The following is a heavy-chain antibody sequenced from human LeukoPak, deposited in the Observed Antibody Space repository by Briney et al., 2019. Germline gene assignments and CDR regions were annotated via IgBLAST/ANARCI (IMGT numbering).Heavy chain of an antibody. Sequence: GASVKVSCKASGGTFSSYAISWVRQAPGQGLEWMRRIIPIFGTANYAQKFQGRVTITTDESTSTAYMELSSLRSEDTAVYYCAREVSAVAGTRLYYFDYWGQGTLVTVSS. V-gene: IGHV1-69*05. D-gene: IGHD6-19*01. CDR3: AREVSAVAGTRLYYFDY. CDR2: IIPIFGTA. CDR1: GGTFSSYA. J-gene: IGHJ4*02.